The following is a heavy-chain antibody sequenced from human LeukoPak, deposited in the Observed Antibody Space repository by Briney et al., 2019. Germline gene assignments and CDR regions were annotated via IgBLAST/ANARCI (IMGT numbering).Heavy chain of an antibody. J-gene: IGHJ5*02. CDR1: GFTFSSYS. V-gene: IGHV3-48*01. Sequence: QPGGSLRLSCAASGFTFSSYSMNWVRQAPGKGLEWVSYISSSSSTIYYADSVKGRFTISRDNAKNSLYLQMNSLRAEDTAVYYCARRSSGLRYGSGSYYEPLGWFDPWGQGTLVTVSS. D-gene: IGHD3-10*01. CDR3: ARRSSGLRYGSGSYYEPLGWFDP. CDR2: ISSSSSTI.